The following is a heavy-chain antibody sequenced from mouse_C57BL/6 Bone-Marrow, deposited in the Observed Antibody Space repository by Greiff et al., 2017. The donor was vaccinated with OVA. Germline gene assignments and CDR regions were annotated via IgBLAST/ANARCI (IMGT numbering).Heavy chain of an antibody. CDR3: ARGYYYGSSYNWYFDV. J-gene: IGHJ1*03. CDR2: IYPRDGST. V-gene: IGHV1-85*01. Sequence: VQLQQSGPELVKPGASVKLSCKASGYTFTSYDINWVKQRPGQGLEWIGWIYPRDGSTKYNEKFKGKATLTVDTSSSTAYMELHSLTSEDSAVYFCARGYYYGSSYNWYFDVWGTGTTVTVSS. CDR1: GYTFTSYD. D-gene: IGHD1-1*01.